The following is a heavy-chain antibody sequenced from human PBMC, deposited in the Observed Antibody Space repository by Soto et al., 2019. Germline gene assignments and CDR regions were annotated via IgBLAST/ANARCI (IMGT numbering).Heavy chain of an antibody. J-gene: IGHJ4*02. CDR2: INGGGGST. CDR1: GFTFSSYA. V-gene: IGHV3-23*01. CDR3: AKDLDGSGSYYNDYFDC. Sequence: GGSLRLSCAASGFTFSSYALSWVRQAPGKGLEWVSGINGGGGSTPYADSVKGRFTISRDNSKNTLNLQMNSLRAEDTAVYYCAKDLDGSGSYYNDYFDCWGQGTLVTVSS. D-gene: IGHD3-10*01.